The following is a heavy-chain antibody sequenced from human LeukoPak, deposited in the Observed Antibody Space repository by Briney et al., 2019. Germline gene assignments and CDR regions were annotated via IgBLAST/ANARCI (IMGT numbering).Heavy chain of an antibody. CDR2: IRYDGSNK. J-gene: IGHJ4*02. D-gene: IGHD3-3*01. CDR1: GFTFSSYG. V-gene: IGHV3-30*02. Sequence: GGSLRLSCAASGFTFSSYGMHWVRQAPGKGLEWVAFIRYDGSNKYYADSVKGRFTISRDNSKNTLYLQMNSLRAEDTAVYYCAKDLPSYDLWSGSMYWGQGTLVTVSS. CDR3: AKDLPSYDLWSGSMY.